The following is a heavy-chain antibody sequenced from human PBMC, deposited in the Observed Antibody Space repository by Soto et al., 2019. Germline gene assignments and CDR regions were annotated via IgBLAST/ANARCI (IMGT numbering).Heavy chain of an antibody. CDR1: GFTFSSYA. Sequence: GGSLRLSCAASGFTFSSYAMHWVRQAPGKGLEWVSVISYDGSNKFYADSVKGRFTISRDNSKNTLYLQMNSLRAEDTAVYYCARDRPLIDGDFDYWGQGTLVTVSS. CDR2: ISYDGSNK. J-gene: IGHJ4*02. CDR3: ARDRPLIDGDFDY. D-gene: IGHD3-16*02. V-gene: IGHV3-30-3*01.